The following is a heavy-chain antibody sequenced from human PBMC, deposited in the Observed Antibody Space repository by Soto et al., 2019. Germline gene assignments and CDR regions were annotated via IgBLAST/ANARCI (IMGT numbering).Heavy chain of an antibody. J-gene: IGHJ4*02. CDR1: GGSIREYY. Sequence: PSETLSLTCTVSGGSIREYYWTWLRQPAGKGLEWIGRIYYSGNTFYNPALNSRVTMSVDMSKNHFSLNLSSVTAADTALYYCARDHWTPVEGSGSYYMLDYWGQGIVVTVSS. D-gene: IGHD3-10*01. V-gene: IGHV4-4*07. CDR3: ARDHWTPVEGSGSYYMLDY. CDR2: IYYSGNT.